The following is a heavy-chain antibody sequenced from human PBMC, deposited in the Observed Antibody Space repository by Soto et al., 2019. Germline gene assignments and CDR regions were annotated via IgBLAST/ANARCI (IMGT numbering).Heavy chain of an antibody. V-gene: IGHV4-59*01. CDR3: ARVEVDYGDYTQLFDP. CDR2: IYYSGST. D-gene: IGHD4-17*01. Sequence: QVQLQESGPGLVKPSETLSLTCTVSGGSISSYYWSWIRQPPGKGLEWIGYIYYSGSTNYNPSLKSRVTISVDTSKNQFSLKLSSVTAADTAVYYCARVEVDYGDYTQLFDPWGQGTLVTVSS. J-gene: IGHJ5*02. CDR1: GGSISSYY.